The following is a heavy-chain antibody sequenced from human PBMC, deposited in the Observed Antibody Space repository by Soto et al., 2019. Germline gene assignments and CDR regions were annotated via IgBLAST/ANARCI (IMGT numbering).Heavy chain of an antibody. V-gene: IGHV3-23*01. Sequence: EVQLLESGGGLVQPGGSLRLSCAASGFTFSSYAMSWVRQAPGKGLEWVSAISGSGGSTYYADSVKGRFTISRDNSKNTLYLQMNSLRAEDTAVYYWAKSRSGWPTAFDDWGQGTLVTVSS. CDR2: ISGSGGST. D-gene: IGHD6-19*01. J-gene: IGHJ4*02. CDR1: GFTFSSYA. CDR3: AKSRSGWPTAFDD.